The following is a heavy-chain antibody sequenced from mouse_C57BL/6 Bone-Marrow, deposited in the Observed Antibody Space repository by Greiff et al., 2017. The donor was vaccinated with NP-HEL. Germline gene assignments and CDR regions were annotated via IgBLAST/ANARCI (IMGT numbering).Heavy chain of an antibody. J-gene: IGHJ4*01. Sequence: QVQLQQSGAELVRPGTSVKVSCKASGYAFTNYLIEWVKQRPGQGLEWIGVINPGSGGTNYNEKFKGKATLTADKSSSTAYMQRISLTSEDSAVYFCASYLYAIDYWGQGTSVTVSS. CDR1: GYAFTNYL. CDR2: INPGSGGT. CDR3: ASYLYAIDY. V-gene: IGHV1-54*01. D-gene: IGHD2-1*01.